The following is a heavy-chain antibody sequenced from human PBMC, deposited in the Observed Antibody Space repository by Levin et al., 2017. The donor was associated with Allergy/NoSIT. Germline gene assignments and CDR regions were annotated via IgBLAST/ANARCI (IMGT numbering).Heavy chain of an antibody. CDR3: ARDRGGLYFFDF. CDR2: ITPSGGST. Sequence: GASVKVSCKASGDTSSQFYMHWVRQAPGLGLEWMGIITPSGGSTNYAQKFQGRVTMTRDTSTSTVYMELRSLTSEDTAVYFCARDRGGLYFFDFWGQGTLVTVSS. CDR1: GDTSSQFY. J-gene: IGHJ4*02. V-gene: IGHV1-46*01. D-gene: IGHD3-10*01.